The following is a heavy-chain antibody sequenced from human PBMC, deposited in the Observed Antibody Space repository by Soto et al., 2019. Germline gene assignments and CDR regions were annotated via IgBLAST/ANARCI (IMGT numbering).Heavy chain of an antibody. D-gene: IGHD6-19*01. CDR2: IGAGGGST. V-gene: IGHV3-23*01. CDR1: GFNFSFYV. CDR3: AKGGWLDGY. J-gene: IGHJ4*02. Sequence: EVQLLESGGGSVQPGGSLRLSFAASGFNFSFYVMSWFRQAPGKGLEWVSAIGAGGGSTYYADSVKGRFTISRDNSKNTLFLQMNSLRAEDTAVYYCAKGGWLDGYWGQGTLVTVSS.